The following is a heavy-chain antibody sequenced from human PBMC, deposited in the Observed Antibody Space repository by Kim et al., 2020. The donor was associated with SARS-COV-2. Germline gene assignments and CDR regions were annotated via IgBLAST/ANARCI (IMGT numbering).Heavy chain of an antibody. CDR2: ISYDGSNK. D-gene: IGHD6-13*01. CDR1: GFTFSSYA. V-gene: IGHV3-30*04. Sequence: GGSLRLSCAASGFTFSSYAMHWVRLAPGKGLEWVAVISYDGSNKYYADSVKGRFTISRDNSKNTLYLQMNSLRAEDTAVYYCARALSSSWYGGRDYWGQGTLVTVSS. CDR3: ARALSSSWYGGRDY. J-gene: IGHJ4*02.